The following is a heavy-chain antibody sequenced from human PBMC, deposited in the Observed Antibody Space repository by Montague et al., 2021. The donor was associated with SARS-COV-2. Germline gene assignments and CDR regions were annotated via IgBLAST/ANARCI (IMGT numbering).Heavy chain of an antibody. CDR1: GFSLSTRGMC. V-gene: IGHV2-70*01. Sequence: PALVKPTQTLTLTCTFSGFSLSTRGMCVSWISQPPGKALEWLTLIYWDDDKYYSTSLKTRLTISKDTSKNQVVLTMTNMDPVDTATYYCARSYGTTVVTRAFDYWGQGTLVTVSS. J-gene: IGHJ4*02. D-gene: IGHD4-23*01. CDR2: IYWDDDK. CDR3: ARSYGTTVVTRAFDY.